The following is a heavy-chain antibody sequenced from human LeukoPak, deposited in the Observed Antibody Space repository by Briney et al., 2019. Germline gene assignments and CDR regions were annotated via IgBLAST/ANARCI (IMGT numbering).Heavy chain of an antibody. CDR1: GGSISGFY. J-gene: IGHJ4*02. D-gene: IGHD5-12*01. V-gene: IGHV4-59*01. CDR2: MSNKGAT. Sequence: PSETLSLTCTVSGGSISGFYWSWIRQPPGKGLEWIGYMSNKGATTYNPSLKSRVTISIDMSNNHFSLTLKSVTAADTAVYYCARVSRYHWESFYDYWGQGTLVTVSS. CDR3: ARVSRYHWESFYDY.